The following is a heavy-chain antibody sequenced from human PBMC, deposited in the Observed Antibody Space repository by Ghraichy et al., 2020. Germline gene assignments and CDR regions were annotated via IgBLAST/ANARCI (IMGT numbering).Heavy chain of an antibody. Sequence: LRLSCTVSGGSISSGGYYWSWIRQHPGKGLEWIGYIYYSGSTYYNPSLKSRVTISVDTSKNQFSLKLSSVTAADTAVYYCAGDWEVRGVIPAYGMDVWGQGTTVTVSS. J-gene: IGHJ6*02. D-gene: IGHD3-10*01. CDR2: IYYSGST. V-gene: IGHV4-31*03. CDR3: AGDWEVRGVIPAYGMDV. CDR1: GGSISSGGYY.